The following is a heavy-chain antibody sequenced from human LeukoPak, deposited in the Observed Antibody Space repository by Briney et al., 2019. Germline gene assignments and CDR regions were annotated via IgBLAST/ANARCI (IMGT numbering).Heavy chain of an antibody. CDR1: GFTLSSYW. Sequence: YPGGSLRLSCAASGFTLSSYWMHWVRQAPGRGLVWVSRINSDGSSTTYADSVKGRFTISRDNAENTLYLQMNSLRAEDTAVYFCARDGSGWSVDYWGQGILVTVSS. V-gene: IGHV3-74*01. CDR2: INSDGSST. J-gene: IGHJ4*02. CDR3: ARDGSGWSVDY. D-gene: IGHD6-19*01.